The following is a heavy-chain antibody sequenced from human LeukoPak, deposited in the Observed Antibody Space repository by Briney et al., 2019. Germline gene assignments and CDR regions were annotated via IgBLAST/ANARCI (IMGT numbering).Heavy chain of an antibody. CDR1: GYTFTSYY. Sequence: ASVKVSCKASGYTFTSYYMHWVRQAPGQRLEWMGWINAGNGNTKYSQKFQGRVTITRDTSASTAYMELSSLRSEDTAVYYCARGAKVRYCSSTSCSSGWFDPWGQGTLVTVSS. D-gene: IGHD2-2*01. J-gene: IGHJ5*02. CDR2: INAGNGNT. V-gene: IGHV1-3*01. CDR3: ARGAKVRYCSSTSCSSGWFDP.